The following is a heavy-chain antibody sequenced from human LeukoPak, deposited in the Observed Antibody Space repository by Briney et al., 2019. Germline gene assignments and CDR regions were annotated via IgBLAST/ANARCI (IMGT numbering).Heavy chain of an antibody. D-gene: IGHD5-12*01. V-gene: IGHV3-23*03. Sequence: GGSLRLSCAGSGFIFSNYAMSWVRRAPGKGLEWVSVIYSGGSTYYADSVKGRFTISRDNSKITLYLQMNSLRAEDTAVYYCAKSYNGYESKPDYWGQGTLVTVSS. CDR3: AKSYNGYESKPDY. CDR2: IYSGGST. CDR1: GFIFSNYA. J-gene: IGHJ4*02.